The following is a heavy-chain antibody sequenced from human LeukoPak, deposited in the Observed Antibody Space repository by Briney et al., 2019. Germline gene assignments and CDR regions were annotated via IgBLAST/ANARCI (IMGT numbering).Heavy chain of an antibody. V-gene: IGHV4-38-2*02. D-gene: IGHD3-22*01. CDR2: IYHSGST. J-gene: IGHJ6*03. CDR3: TRGSIAYYYMDV. CDR1: GYSVSSDYY. Sequence: PSETLSLTCTVSGYSVSSDYYWGWIRQPPGKGLEWIGTIYHSGSTYYNPSLKSRVTISVDTSKNQFSLKLSSVTAADTAVYYCTRGSIAYYYMDVWGKGTTVTISS.